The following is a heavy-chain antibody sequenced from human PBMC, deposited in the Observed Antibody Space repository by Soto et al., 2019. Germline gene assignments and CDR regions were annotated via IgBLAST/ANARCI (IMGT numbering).Heavy chain of an antibody. D-gene: IGHD3-3*01. Sequence: QVQLVQSGAEVKKPGSSVKVSCKASGGTFNRYAISWVRQAPGQGLEWRGGIIPIFGIGNDAQRFQGRVTITADESTGPAYMELSSLRSEDTGVYYCARSAITIFGVVSIPPHYYSEMDVWGQGNTVTCSS. CDR3: ARSAITIFGVVSIPPHYYSEMDV. V-gene: IGHV1-69*01. CDR1: GGTFNRYA. J-gene: IGHJ6*02. CDR2: IIPIFGIG.